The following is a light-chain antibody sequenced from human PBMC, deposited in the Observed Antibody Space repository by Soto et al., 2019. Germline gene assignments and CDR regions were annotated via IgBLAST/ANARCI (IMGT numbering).Light chain of an antibody. CDR3: QQYGSSPSWT. CDR2: GAS. CDR1: QSVSSSY. Sequence: EIVLTQSPGTLSLSPGERATLSCRASQSVSSSYLAWYQQKPGQAPRLLIYGASSRATGIPDRFSGSGSVTDFTLTISRLEPEDFEVYYCQQYGSSPSWTFGQGTKVEIK. V-gene: IGKV3-20*01. J-gene: IGKJ1*01.